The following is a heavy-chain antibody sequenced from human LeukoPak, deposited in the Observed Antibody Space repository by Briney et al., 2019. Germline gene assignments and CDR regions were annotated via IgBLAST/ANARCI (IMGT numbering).Heavy chain of an antibody. Sequence: GASVKVSCXASGYTFTSYGISRVRQAPGQGLEWMGWISAYNGNTNYAQKLRGRVTMTTDTSTSTAYMELRSLRSDDTAVYYCARGRWFGELLVYWGQGTLVTVSS. CDR3: ARGRWFGELLVY. D-gene: IGHD3-10*01. CDR2: ISAYNGNT. V-gene: IGHV1-18*01. CDR1: GYTFTSYG. J-gene: IGHJ4*02.